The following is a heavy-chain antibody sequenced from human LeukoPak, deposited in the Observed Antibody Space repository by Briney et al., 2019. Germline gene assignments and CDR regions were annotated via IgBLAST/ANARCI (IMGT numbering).Heavy chain of an antibody. CDR3: ARAMREVRTSDAFDI. V-gene: IGHV3-13*04. CDR2: IGTAGDT. CDR1: GFTFSSYD. Sequence: GGSLRLSCAASGFTFSSYDMHWVRQATGKGLEWVSAIGTAGDTYYPGSVKGRFTISRENAKNSLYLQMNSLRAGDTAVYYCARAMREVRTSDAFDIWGQGTMVTVSS. D-gene: IGHD2-2*01. J-gene: IGHJ3*02.